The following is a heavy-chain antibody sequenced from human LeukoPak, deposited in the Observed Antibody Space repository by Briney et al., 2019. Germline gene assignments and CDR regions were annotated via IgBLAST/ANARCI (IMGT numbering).Heavy chain of an antibody. CDR2: IWYDGSNK. D-gene: IGHD3-3*01. Sequence: GESLRLSCAASGFTFSSYGMHWVRQAPGKGLEWVAVIWYDGSNKYYADSVKGRFTISRDNSKNTLYLQMNSLRAEDTAVYYCARSLYYDFWSGYYRNYGMDVWGQGTTVTVSS. J-gene: IGHJ6*02. CDR3: ARSLYYDFWSGYYRNYGMDV. CDR1: GFTFSSYG. V-gene: IGHV3-33*01.